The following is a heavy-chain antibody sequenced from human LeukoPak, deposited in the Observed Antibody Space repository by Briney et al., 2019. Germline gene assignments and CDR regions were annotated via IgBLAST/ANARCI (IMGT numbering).Heavy chain of an antibody. V-gene: IGHV3-33*01. CDR2: IWFDGSNK. CDR3: ARDPSYCSSTSCYVGSPLYYCYPMDV. CDR1: GFTFSTSG. D-gene: IGHD2-2*01. J-gene: IGHJ6*02. Sequence: GGSLRLSCAASGFTFSTSGMHWVRQAPGKGLEWVAVIWFDGSNKHYADSVKGRFTISRDNSENTLYLQMNSLRAEDTAVYYCARDPSYCSSTSCYVGSPLYYCYPMDVWGQGTTVTVSS.